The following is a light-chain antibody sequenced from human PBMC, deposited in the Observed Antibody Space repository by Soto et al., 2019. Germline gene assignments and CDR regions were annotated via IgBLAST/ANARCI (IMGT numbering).Light chain of an antibody. V-gene: IGKV1-5*03. CDR1: QSISSW. Sequence: DIQMTHSPATVGASVGDRVRVSCGASQSISSWLAWYQQKPGKAPNLLIYKASSLENGVPSRFSGSGSGTEFTLTISSLQPDDFATYYCQQYKSYWTFGQGTKVDIK. CDR3: QQYKSYWT. J-gene: IGKJ1*01. CDR2: KAS.